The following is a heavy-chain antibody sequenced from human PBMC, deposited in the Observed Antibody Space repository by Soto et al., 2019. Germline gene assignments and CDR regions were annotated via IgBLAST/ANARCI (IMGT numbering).Heavy chain of an antibody. D-gene: IGHD2-2*01. J-gene: IGHJ4*02. CDR3: ASPLTYCSSTSCYFDY. Sequence: QLQLQESGPGLVKPSETLSLTCTVSGGSISSSSYYWGWIRQPPGKGLEWIGSIYYSGSTYYNPSLKSRVTISVDTSKNQFSLKLSSVTAADTAVYYCASPLTYCSSTSCYFDYWGQGTLVTVSS. CDR1: GGSISSSSYY. CDR2: IYYSGST. V-gene: IGHV4-39*01.